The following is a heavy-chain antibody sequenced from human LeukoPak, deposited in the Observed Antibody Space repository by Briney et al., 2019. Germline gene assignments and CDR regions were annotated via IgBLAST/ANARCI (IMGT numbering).Heavy chain of an antibody. Sequence: SETLSLTCTVSGGSISSSSYYWGWIRQPPGKGLEWIGSIYYSGSTYYNPSLKSRVTISVDTSKNQFSLKLSSVTAADTAVYYCASRDFWSGSDFDHWGQGTLVTVSS. CDR1: GGSISSSSYY. V-gene: IGHV4-39*01. CDR3: ASRDFWSGSDFDH. J-gene: IGHJ4*02. CDR2: IYYSGST. D-gene: IGHD3-3*01.